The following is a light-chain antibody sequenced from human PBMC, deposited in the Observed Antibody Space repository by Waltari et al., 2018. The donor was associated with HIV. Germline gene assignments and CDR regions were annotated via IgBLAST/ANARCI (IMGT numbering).Light chain of an antibody. Sequence: QSALTQSRSVSGSPGQSVTISCTGTSSDVGGYNYVSWYQQHPGKAPKLMIYDVSKRPSGVPDRFSGSKSGNTASQTISGLQAEDEAEYYCCSYAGSYTYVFGTGTKVTVL. CDR1: SSDVGGYNY. CDR3: CSYAGSYTYV. J-gene: IGLJ1*01. V-gene: IGLV2-11*01. CDR2: DVS.